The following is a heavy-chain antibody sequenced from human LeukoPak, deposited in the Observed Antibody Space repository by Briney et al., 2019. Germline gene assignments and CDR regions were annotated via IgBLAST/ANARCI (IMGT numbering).Heavy chain of an antibody. V-gene: IGHV5-51*01. J-gene: IGHJ2*01. CDR2: IHPDDSDT. D-gene: IGHD1-26*01. Sequence: GESLKISCKGSGYSFTTYWIGWVRQMPGKGLEWMGIIHPDDSDTRYSPSFQGQVTISADRSISTAYLQWSSLKASDTAMYYCARQAVRATGTAEYFDLWGRGTLVTVSS. CDR1: GYSFTTYW. CDR3: ARQAVRATGTAEYFDL.